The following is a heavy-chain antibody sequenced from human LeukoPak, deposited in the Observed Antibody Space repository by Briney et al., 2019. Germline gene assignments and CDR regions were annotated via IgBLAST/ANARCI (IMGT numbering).Heavy chain of an antibody. CDR3: AREDRAAAGRVDY. V-gene: IGHV4-39*07. CDR2: IYYSGST. CDR1: GGSISSSSYY. J-gene: IGHJ4*02. D-gene: IGHD6-13*01. Sequence: SETLSLTCTVSGGSISSSSYYWGWIRQPPGKGLEWIGSIYYSGSTYYNPSLKSRVTISVDTSKNQFSLKLSSVTAADTAVYYCAREDRAAAGRVDYWGQGTLVTVSS.